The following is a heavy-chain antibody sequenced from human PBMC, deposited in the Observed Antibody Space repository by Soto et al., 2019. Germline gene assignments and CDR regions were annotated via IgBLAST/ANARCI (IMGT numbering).Heavy chain of an antibody. Sequence: QVQLVQSGAEVKKPGSSVKVSCKASGGTFSSYTISWVRQAPGQGLEWMGRIIPILGIANYAQKFQGRVTITAEKSTSTAYMELSSLRSEDTAVYYCARVGEGDAFDIWGQGTMVTVSS. D-gene: IGHD3-10*01. V-gene: IGHV1-69*02. CDR1: GGTFSSYT. CDR2: IIPILGIA. J-gene: IGHJ3*02. CDR3: ARVGEGDAFDI.